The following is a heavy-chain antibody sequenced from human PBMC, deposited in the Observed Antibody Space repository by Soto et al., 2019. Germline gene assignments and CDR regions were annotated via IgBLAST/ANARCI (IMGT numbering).Heavy chain of an antibody. CDR2: ISSNGGST. D-gene: IGHD6-6*01. V-gene: IGHV3-64D*08. CDR1: GFTFSSYA. Sequence: GGSLRLSCSASGFTFSSYAMHWVRQAPGKGLEYVSAISSNGGSTYYADSVKGRFTISRDNSKNTLYLQMSSLRAEDTAVYYCASLTAARHHSSLFDYWGQGTLVTVSS. J-gene: IGHJ4*02. CDR3: ASLTAARHHSSLFDY.